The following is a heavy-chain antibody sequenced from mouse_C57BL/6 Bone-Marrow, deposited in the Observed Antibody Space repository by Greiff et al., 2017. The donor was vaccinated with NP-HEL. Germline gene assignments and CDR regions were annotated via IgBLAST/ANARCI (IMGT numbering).Heavy chain of an antibody. CDR2: ISDGGSYT. V-gene: IGHV5-4*01. J-gene: IGHJ3*01. Sequence: EVQLVESGGGLVKPGGSLKLSCAASGFTFSRSAMSWVRQTPEKRLEWVATISDGGSYTYYPDNVKGRFTISRDNAKINRYLQMSHLKSEDTAMYYCARDRIYYYGSTWFAYWGQGTLVTVSA. CDR3: ARDRIYYYGSTWFAY. D-gene: IGHD1-1*01. CDR1: GFTFSRSA.